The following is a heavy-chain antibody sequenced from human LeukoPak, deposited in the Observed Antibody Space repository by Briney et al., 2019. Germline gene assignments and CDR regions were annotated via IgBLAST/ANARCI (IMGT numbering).Heavy chain of an antibody. Sequence: SETLSLTCTVSGGSISSYYWSWIRQPPGKGLEWIGYIYYSGSTNYNPSLKSRVTISVDTSKNQFSLKLSSVTAADTAVYYCAREKRVLRYFDWLLNYFDYWGQGTLVTVSS. J-gene: IGHJ4*02. D-gene: IGHD3-9*01. CDR1: GGSISSYY. CDR2: IYYSGST. CDR3: AREKRVLRYFDWLLNYFDY. V-gene: IGHV4-59*01.